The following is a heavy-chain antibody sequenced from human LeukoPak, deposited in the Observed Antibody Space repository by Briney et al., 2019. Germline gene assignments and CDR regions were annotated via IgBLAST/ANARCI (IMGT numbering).Heavy chain of an antibody. V-gene: IGHV3-13*01. J-gene: IGHJ3*02. CDR2: IHTAGDT. CDR1: GSTFSNYD. Sequence: GGSLRLSCAASGSTFSNYDMHWVRQATGEGLEWVSSIHTAGDTHYSGSAKGRFIISRENVKNSLYLQMNSLRAEDTAVYYCARGSCGYGDCYRALNIWGQGTIVTVSS. CDR3: ARGSCGYGDCYRALNI. D-gene: IGHD2-21*02.